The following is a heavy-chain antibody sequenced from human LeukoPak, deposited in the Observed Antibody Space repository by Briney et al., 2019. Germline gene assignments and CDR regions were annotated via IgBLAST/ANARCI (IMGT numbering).Heavy chain of an antibody. CDR2: ISAYNGNT. Sequence: ASVKVSCKASGYTFTSYGISWVRQAPGQGLEWMGWISAYNGNTNYAQKLQGGVTMTTDTSTSTAYMELRSLRSDDTAVYYCARFYPYDFWSGYWSSGYFDYWGQGTLVTVSS. CDR3: ARFYPYDFWSGYWSSGYFDY. J-gene: IGHJ4*02. V-gene: IGHV1-18*01. D-gene: IGHD3-3*01. CDR1: GYTFTSYG.